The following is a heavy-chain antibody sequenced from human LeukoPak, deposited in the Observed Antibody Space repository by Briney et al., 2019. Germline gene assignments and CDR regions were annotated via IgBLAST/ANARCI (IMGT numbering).Heavy chain of an antibody. D-gene: IGHD5-18*01. CDR1: GYTFTSYY. CDR3: ARGFGYGMSDY. CDR2: INPSGGST. Sequence: ASVTVSCTASGYTFTSYYTHWVRQAPGQGLEWMGTINPSGGSTSYAQKFQGRVTMTRDTSTSTVYMELSSLRSEDTAVYYCARGFGYGMSDYWGQGTLVTVSS. J-gene: IGHJ4*02. V-gene: IGHV1-46*01.